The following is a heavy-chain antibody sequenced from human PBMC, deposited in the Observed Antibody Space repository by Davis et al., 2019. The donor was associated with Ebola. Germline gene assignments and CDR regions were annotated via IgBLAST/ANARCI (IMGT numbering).Heavy chain of an antibody. CDR2: IYYSGST. CDR1: GGSVSSGSYY. J-gene: IGHJ4*02. D-gene: IGHD5-18*01. Sequence: SETLSLTCTVSGGSVSSGSYYWSWIRQPPGKGLEWIGSIYYSGSTYYNPSLKSRVTISVDTSKNQFSLKLSSVTAADTAVYYCASQASIQLWARYWGQGTLVTVSS. CDR3: ASQASIQLWARY. V-gene: IGHV4-39*01.